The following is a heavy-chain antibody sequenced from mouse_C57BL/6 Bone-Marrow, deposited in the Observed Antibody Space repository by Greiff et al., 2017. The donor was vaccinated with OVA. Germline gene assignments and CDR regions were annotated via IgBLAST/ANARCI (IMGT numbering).Heavy chain of an antibody. V-gene: IGHV1-80*01. CDR2: IYPGDGDT. CDR1: GYAFSSHW. CDR3: ARGKDWSYAMDH. J-gene: IGHJ4*01. D-gene: IGHD4-1*01. Sequence: VQLVESGAELVKPGASVKISCKASGYAFSSHWMNWVKQRPGKGLEWIGQIYPGDGDTNYNGKFKGKATLTADKSSSTAYMQLSSLTSEDSAVYFCARGKDWSYAMDHWGQGTSVTVSS.